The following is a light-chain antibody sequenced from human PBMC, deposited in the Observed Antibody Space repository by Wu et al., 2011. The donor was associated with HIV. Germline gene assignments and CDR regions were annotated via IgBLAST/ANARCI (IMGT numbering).Light chain of an antibody. CDR2: GAS. Sequence: EIALRQSPGTLSLSPGQRAILSCRASQNVKNRYVAWYQQKPGQAPRLLIFGASSRATGIPDRFSGFGAGTDFSLIISTLEPEDFAMYFCQQYGSSPITFGKGHDWRI. V-gene: IGKV3-20*01. CDR3: QQYGSSPIT. CDR1: QNVKNRY. J-gene: IGKJ5*01.